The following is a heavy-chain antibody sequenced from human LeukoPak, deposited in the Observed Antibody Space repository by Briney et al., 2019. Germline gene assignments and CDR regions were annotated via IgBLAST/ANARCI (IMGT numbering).Heavy chain of an antibody. D-gene: IGHD3-22*01. Sequence: PGGSLRLSCAASGFTSSSYWMHWVRQAPGKGLVWVSRINSDGSSTSYADSVKGRFTISRDNAKNTLYLQMNSLRAEDTAVYYCAREYYDSSGYYGYWGQGTLVTVSS. V-gene: IGHV3-74*01. J-gene: IGHJ4*02. CDR2: INSDGSST. CDR1: GFTSSSYW. CDR3: AREYYDSSGYYGY.